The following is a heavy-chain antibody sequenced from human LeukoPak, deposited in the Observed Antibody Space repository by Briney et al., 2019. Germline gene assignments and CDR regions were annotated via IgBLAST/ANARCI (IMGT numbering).Heavy chain of an antibody. Sequence: GASVKVSCKASGYTFINYAIHWIRQAPGQGLEWMGRIDAANDDTKYSQKFQGRVTITRDTSANTAYMELNSLSSEDTAVYYCARPNSGFVNWGQGTLVTVSS. V-gene: IGHV1-3*01. D-gene: IGHD5-12*01. CDR1: GYTFINYA. CDR3: ARPNSGFVN. J-gene: IGHJ4*02. CDR2: IDAANDDT.